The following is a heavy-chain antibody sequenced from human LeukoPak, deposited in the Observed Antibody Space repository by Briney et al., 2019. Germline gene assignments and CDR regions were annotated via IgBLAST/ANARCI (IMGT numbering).Heavy chain of an antibody. Sequence: SETLSLTCTVSGGSISSYYWGWIRQPPGKGLEWIGIIYYSGNTYYNPSLKSRVTISVDTSKNQFSLKLNSVTAADTGVYYCARLGSGYSYGPLDYWGQGTLVTVSS. V-gene: IGHV4-39*01. CDR2: IYYSGNT. D-gene: IGHD5-18*01. CDR1: GGSISSYY. J-gene: IGHJ4*02. CDR3: ARLGSGYSYGPLDY.